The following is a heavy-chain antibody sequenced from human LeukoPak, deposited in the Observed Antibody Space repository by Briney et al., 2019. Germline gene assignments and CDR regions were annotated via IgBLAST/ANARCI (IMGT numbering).Heavy chain of an antibody. CDR2: ISYDGSNK. CDR3: ARGSYYYDSSGYYYFDY. J-gene: IGHJ4*02. V-gene: IGHV3-30*04. Sequence: GRSLRLSCAASGFTFSSYAMHWVRKAPGKGLEWVAVISYDGSNKYYADSVKGRFTISRDNSKNTLYLQMNSLRAEDTAVYYCARGSYYYDSSGYYYFDYWGQGTLVTVSS. D-gene: IGHD3-22*01. CDR1: GFTFSSYA.